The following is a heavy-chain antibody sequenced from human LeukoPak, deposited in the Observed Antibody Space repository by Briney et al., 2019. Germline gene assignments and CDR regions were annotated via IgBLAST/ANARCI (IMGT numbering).Heavy chain of an antibody. V-gene: IGHV4-59*01. Sequence: TSETLSLTCTVSGGSICSYYWRWLRQPPGRGLEWIGYIYYSESTNHNPSLKRRVTISVDTSKNQFSLKLSSVTAADTAVYYCARLGSTVTTGDYWGQGTLVTVSS. CDR2: IYYSEST. CDR3: ARLGSTVTTGDY. D-gene: IGHD4-17*01. J-gene: IGHJ4*02. CDR1: GGSICSYY.